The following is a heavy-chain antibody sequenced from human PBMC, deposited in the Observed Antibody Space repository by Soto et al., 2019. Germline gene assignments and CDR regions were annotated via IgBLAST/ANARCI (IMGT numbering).Heavy chain of an antibody. J-gene: IGHJ6*02. CDR1: GFTFSSYW. D-gene: IGHD3-3*01. CDR2: INSDGSST. V-gene: IGHV3-74*01. CDR3: ARSLLYDFWSGYPENYYYYGMDV. Sequence: SLRLSCAASGFTFSSYWMHWVRQAPGKGLVWVSRINSDGSSTSYADSVKGRFTISRDNAKNTLYLQMNSLRAEDTAVYYCARSLLYDFWSGYPENYYYYGMDVWGQGTTVTVSS.